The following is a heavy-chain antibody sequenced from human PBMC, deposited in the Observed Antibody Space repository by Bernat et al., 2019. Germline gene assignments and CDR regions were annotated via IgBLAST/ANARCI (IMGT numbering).Heavy chain of an antibody. D-gene: IGHD6-13*01. CDR1: AGSISSSSYY. J-gene: IGHJ4*02. Sequence: QLQLQESGPGLVKPSETLSLTCTVSAGSISSSSYYWGWIRQPPGKGLEWIGSIYYSGRTYYNPSLKSRVTISIDTSKNQFSLKLSSVTAADTAVYYCARAGAGIAAADFDYWGQGTLVTASS. CDR3: ARAGAGIAAADFDY. V-gene: IGHV4-39*01. CDR2: IYYSGRT.